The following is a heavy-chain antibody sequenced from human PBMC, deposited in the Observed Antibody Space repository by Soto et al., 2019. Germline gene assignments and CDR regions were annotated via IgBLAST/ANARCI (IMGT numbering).Heavy chain of an antibody. CDR2: IYSSGNT. D-gene: IGHD3-22*01. CDR3: ARSRGGYFAY. Sequence: SETLSLTCTVSGGSISSYFWSWIRQPPGKGLEWIGYIYSSGNTNYNPSLKSRVTISVDTSKNQFSLKLSSVTAADTAVYYCARSRGGYFAYWGQGTLVTVSS. J-gene: IGHJ4*02. CDR1: GGSISSYF. V-gene: IGHV4-59*01.